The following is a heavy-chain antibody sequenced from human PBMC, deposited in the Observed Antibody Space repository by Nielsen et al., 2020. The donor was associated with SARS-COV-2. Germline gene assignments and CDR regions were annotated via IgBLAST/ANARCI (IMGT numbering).Heavy chain of an antibody. CDR3: ARDPAPYYDILTGYYSYPYYYYYGMDV. Sequence: WIRQPPGKGLEWVANIKQDGSEKYYVDSVKGRFTISRDNAKNSLYLQMNSLRAEDTAVYYCARDPAPYYDILTGYYSYPYYYYYGMDVWGQGTTVTVSS. CDR2: IKQDGSEK. V-gene: IGHV3-7*03. D-gene: IGHD3-9*01. J-gene: IGHJ6*02.